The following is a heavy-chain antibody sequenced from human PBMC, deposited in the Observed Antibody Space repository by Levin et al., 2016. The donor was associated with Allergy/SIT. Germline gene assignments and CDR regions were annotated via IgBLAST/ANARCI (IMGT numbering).Heavy chain of an antibody. Sequence: WIRQPPGKGLEWVSYISSSGSTIYYADSVKGRFTISRDNAKNSLYLQINSLRAEDTAVYYCARGRAVRYYYYGMDVWGQGTTVTVSS. J-gene: IGHJ6*02. D-gene: IGHD6-19*01. CDR3: ARGRAVRYYYYGMDV. CDR2: ISSSGSTI. V-gene: IGHV3-11*04.